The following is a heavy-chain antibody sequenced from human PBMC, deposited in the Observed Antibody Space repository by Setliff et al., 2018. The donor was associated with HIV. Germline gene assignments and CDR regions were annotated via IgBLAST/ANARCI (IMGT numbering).Heavy chain of an antibody. CDR3: ASTGYSSGWSFDY. CDR1: GDSISSGTYY. CDR2: IYSSGST. J-gene: IGHJ4*02. D-gene: IGHD6-19*01. Sequence: SETLSLTCTVSGDSISSGTYYWSWIRQPAGKGLEWIGRIYSSGSTNYNPSLESRVTISVDTSKNQFSLKLNSVTAADTAVYYCASTGYSSGWSFDYWGQGTLVTVSS. V-gene: IGHV4-61*02.